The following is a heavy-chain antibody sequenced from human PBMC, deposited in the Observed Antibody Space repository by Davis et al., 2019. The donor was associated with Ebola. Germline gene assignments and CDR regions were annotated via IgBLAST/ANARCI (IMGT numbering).Heavy chain of an antibody. V-gene: IGHV3-30*07. J-gene: IGHJ4*02. CDR3: ARVGYYYDSSGYLDY. CDR2: ISSDGNNK. Sequence: GESLKISCAASGFTFNTFWMHWVRQAPGKGLEWVALISSDGNNKDYRDSVKGRFTISRDNAKNSLYLQMNSLRAEDTAVYYCARVGYYYDSSGYLDYWGQGTLVTVSS. D-gene: IGHD3-22*01. CDR1: GFTFNTFW.